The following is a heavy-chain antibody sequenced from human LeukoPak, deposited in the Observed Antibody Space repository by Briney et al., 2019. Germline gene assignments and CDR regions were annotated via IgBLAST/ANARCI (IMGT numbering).Heavy chain of an antibody. CDR3: ARDHSHCSSTSCYIDY. V-gene: IGHV3-30-3*01. Sequence: PGRSLRLSRAASGFTFSSYAMHWVRQAPGKGLEWVAVISYDGSNKYYVDSVKGRFTISRDNSKNTLYLQMNSLRAEDTAVYYCARDHSHCSSTSCYIDYWGQGTLVTVSS. CDR2: ISYDGSNK. J-gene: IGHJ4*02. D-gene: IGHD2-2*02. CDR1: GFTFSSYA.